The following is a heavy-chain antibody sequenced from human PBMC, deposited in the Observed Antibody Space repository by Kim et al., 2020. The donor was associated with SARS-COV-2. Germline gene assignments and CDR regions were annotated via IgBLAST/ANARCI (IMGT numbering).Heavy chain of an antibody. CDR1: GFTFSSYW. Sequence: GGSLRLSCAASGFTFSSYWMSWVRQAPGKGLEWVANIKQDGSEKYYVDSVKGRFTISRDNAKNSLYLQMNSLRAEDTAVYYCARLVVPAAIFYYYYYMDVCGKGTTVTVSS. J-gene: IGHJ6*03. D-gene: IGHD2-2*01. CDR3: ARLVVPAAIFYYYYYMDV. CDR2: IKQDGSEK. V-gene: IGHV3-7*01.